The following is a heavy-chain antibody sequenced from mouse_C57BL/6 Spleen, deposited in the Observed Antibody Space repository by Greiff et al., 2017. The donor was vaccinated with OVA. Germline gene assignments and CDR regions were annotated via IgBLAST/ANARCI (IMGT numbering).Heavy chain of an antibody. CDR3: RREGLRPFAY. J-gene: IGHJ3*01. V-gene: IGHV1-64*01. D-gene: IGHD1-2*01. Sequence: VLLQQSGAELVKPGASVKLSCKASGYTFTSYWMPWVKQRPGQGLEWIGMIHPNSGSTNYNEKFKSKDTLTVDKSSSTAYLQLSSLTSEDSAVYYGRREGLRPFAYWGQGTLVTVSA. CDR1: GYTFTSYW. CDR2: IHPNSGST.